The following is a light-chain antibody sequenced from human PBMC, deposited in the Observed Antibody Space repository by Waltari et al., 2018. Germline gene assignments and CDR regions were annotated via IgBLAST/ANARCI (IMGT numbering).Light chain of an antibody. V-gene: IGKV3-11*01. CDR2: DSS. Sequence: VLTQSPATLSVSPGERATLSCRASQGVSTNLAWYQQRPGQPPRLLIYDSSKRATGIPARFSGSGSGTAFTLAIDSLEPEDFAVYYCQQRTNWWTFGQGTKVDIK. J-gene: IGKJ1*01. CDR3: QQRTNWWT. CDR1: QGVSTN.